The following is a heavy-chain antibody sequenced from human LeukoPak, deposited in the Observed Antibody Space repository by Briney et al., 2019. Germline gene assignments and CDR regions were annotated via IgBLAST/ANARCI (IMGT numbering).Heavy chain of an antibody. CDR2: IYYSGST. CDR3: ARVPSWGYCSGGSCYRYYFDY. V-gene: IGHV4-39*01. Sequence: SETLSLTCTVSGGSISSSSYYWGWIRQPPGKGLEWIGSIYYSGSTYYHPSLKSRVTISVDTSKNQFPLKLSSVTAADTAVYYCARVPSWGYCSGGSCYRYYFDYWGQGTLVTVSS. CDR1: GGSISSSSYY. D-gene: IGHD2-15*01. J-gene: IGHJ4*02.